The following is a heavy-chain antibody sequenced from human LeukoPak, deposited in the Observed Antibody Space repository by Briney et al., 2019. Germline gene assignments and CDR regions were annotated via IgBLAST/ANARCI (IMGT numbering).Heavy chain of an antibody. Sequence: KPGGSLRLSCAASGFSVSDYYMNWIRQSPGKGLEWVSHITRKDAIEYADSVRGRFTISRDNANNLLYLQMDSLRPEDTAVYYCARGTYYSGSGPGNWFDPWGHGTLVTVSS. CDR3: ARGTYYSGSGPGNWFDP. J-gene: IGHJ5*02. CDR2: ITRKDAI. D-gene: IGHD3-10*01. V-gene: IGHV3-11*01. CDR1: GFSVSDYY.